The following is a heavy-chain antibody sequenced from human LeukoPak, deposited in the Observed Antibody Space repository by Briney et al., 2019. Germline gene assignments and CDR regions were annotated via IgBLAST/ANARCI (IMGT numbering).Heavy chain of an antibody. CDR2: IYYSGTT. CDR3: ARQHRDYPTGIDY. Sequence: SETLSLTCTVSGGSISSFYWSWIRQPPGKGQEWIGYIYYSGTTNYNPSLKSRVTISVDTSRNQFSLKLSSVTAADTAVYYSARQHRDYPTGIDYWGQGTLVTVSS. D-gene: IGHD4-17*01. V-gene: IGHV4-59*08. J-gene: IGHJ4*02. CDR1: GGSISSFY.